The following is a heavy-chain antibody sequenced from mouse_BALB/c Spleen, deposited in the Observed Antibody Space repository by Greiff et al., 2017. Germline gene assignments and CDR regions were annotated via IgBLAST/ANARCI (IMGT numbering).Heavy chain of an antibody. Sequence: EVQVVESGGGLVKPGGSLKLSCAASAFTFCDYHMYWVRQTPEKRLEWFVTISDGGSYTYYPDSVKGRFTISRDNAKNNLYLQMSSLKSEDTAMYYCARGWLLDYWGQGTTLTVSS. J-gene: IGHJ2*01. CDR2: ISDGGSYT. CDR3: ARGWLLDY. CDR1: AFTFCDYH. D-gene: IGHD2-3*01. V-gene: IGHV5-4*02.